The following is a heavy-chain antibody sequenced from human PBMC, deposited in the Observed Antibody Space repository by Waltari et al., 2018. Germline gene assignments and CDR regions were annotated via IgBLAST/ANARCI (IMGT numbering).Heavy chain of an antibody. V-gene: IGHV1-8*01. J-gene: IGHJ4*02. CDR1: GYTFTSYD. Sequence: QVQLVQSGAEVKKPGASVKVSCKASGYTFTSYDINWVRQATGQGFEWMGWMNPNSGNTGYAQKFQGRITMTRNTSISTAYMELSSLRSEDTAVYYCARPGPYGDYADFDYWGQGTLVTVSS. CDR2: MNPNSGNT. D-gene: IGHD4-17*01. CDR3: ARPGPYGDYADFDY.